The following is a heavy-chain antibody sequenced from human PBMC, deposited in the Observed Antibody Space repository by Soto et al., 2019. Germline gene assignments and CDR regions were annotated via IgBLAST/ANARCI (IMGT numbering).Heavy chain of an antibody. Sequence: SCTASGFTFTYYAFSWVRQAPGKGLEWVSAISANGQGIYYADPVRGRFTISRDNSKNTVSLHMDSLRAEDTAVYYCAKDRDYPRDQFHYWGQGTLVTVSS. V-gene: IGHV3-23*01. CDR2: ISANGQGI. CDR1: GFTFTYYA. D-gene: IGHD2-2*01. J-gene: IGHJ4*02. CDR3: AKDRDYPRDQFHY.